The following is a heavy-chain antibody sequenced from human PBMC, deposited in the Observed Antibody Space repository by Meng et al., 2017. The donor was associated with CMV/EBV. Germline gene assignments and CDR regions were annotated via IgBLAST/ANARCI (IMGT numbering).Heavy chain of an antibody. D-gene: IGHD3-9*01. Sequence: GESLKISCAASGYTFSAYALSWVRQAPGKGLEWVSSISGSGGATYYADSVKGRFIVTRDNSRNTLYVQMHSLRVEDTAVYYCVRGDPHDILTAYYNPMGYWGQGTLVTVSS. CDR1: GYTFSAYA. V-gene: IGHV3-23*01. J-gene: IGHJ4*02. CDR3: VRGDPHDILTAYYNPMGY. CDR2: ISGSGGAT.